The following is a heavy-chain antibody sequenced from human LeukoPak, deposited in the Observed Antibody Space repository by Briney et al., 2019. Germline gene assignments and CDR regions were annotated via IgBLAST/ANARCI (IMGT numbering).Heavy chain of an antibody. Sequence: AGGSLRLSCAVSGLTFRSYWTSWVRQAPGKGLEWVANINQDGSEKYFVDSVKGRFTISRDNAKNSLHLQMNTLRAEDTAVYYCARERDGRFFDYWGQGTLVTVSS. CDR1: GLTFRSYW. D-gene: IGHD5-24*01. CDR2: INQDGSEK. V-gene: IGHV3-7*01. J-gene: IGHJ4*02. CDR3: ARERDGRFFDY.